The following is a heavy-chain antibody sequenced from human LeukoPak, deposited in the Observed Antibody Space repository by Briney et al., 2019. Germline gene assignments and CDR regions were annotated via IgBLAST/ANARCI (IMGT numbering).Heavy chain of an antibody. J-gene: IGHJ2*01. CDR2: IYHSGST. D-gene: IGHD2/OR15-2a*01. V-gene: IGHV4-38-2*01. CDR1: GYSISSGYY. Sequence: PSETLSLTXAVSGYSISSGYYWGWIRQPPGKGLEWIGSIYHSGSTYYNPSLKSRVTISVDTSKNQFSLKLSSVTAADTAVYYCARHYFDVWYFDLWGRGTLVTVSS. CDR3: ARHYFDVWYFDL.